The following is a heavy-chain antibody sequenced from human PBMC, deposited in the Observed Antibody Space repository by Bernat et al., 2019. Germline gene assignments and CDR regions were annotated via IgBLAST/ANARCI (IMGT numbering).Heavy chain of an antibody. D-gene: IGHD6-6*01. J-gene: IGHJ6*03. Sequence: QLQLQESGPGLVKPSETLSLTCTVSGGSISSSSYYWGWIRQPPGKGLEWIGSIYYSGSTYYNPSLKSRVTISVDTSKNQFSLKLRSVTAADTAVYYCASIPVYSSSPYYYYYYMDVWGKGTTVTVSS. CDR2: IYYSGST. CDR3: ASIPVYSSSPYYYYYYMDV. CDR1: GGSISSSSYY. V-gene: IGHV4-39*01.